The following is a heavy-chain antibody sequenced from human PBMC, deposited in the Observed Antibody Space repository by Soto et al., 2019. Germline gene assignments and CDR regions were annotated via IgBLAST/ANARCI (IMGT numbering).Heavy chain of an antibody. CDR3: ARGSGDYYYYYMDV. V-gene: IGHV3-48*01. CDR2: MSSSGSTK. CDR1: GFSFSDYG. D-gene: IGHD1-26*01. Sequence: EVQLVESGGGLVQPGGSLRLSCAASGFSFSDYGMNWVRQAPGKGLEWVSFMSSSGSTKYYADSVKGRFTISRDNARNSLYLQMNSLRAEDTAVYYCARGSGDYYYYYMDVWGKGTTVSVTS. J-gene: IGHJ6*03.